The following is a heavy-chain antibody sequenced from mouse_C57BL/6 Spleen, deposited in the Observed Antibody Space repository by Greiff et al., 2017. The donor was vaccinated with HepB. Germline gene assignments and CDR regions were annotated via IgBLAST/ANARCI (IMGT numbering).Heavy chain of an antibody. V-gene: IGHV1-26*01. CDR1: GYTFTDYY. CDR2: INPNNGGT. CDR3: ARFSAGAMDY. D-gene: IGHD4-1*01. Sequence: EVQLQQSGPELVKPGASVKISCKASGYTFTDYYMNWVKQSHGKSLEWIGDINPNNGGTSYNQKFKGKATLTVDKSSSTAYMELSSLTSEDAAVYYCARFSAGAMDYWGQGTSVTVSS. J-gene: IGHJ4*01.